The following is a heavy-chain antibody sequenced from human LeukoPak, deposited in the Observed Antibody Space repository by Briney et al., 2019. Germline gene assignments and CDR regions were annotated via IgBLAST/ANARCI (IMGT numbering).Heavy chain of an antibody. CDR3: STVRARPRYFDL. V-gene: IGHV3-30*02. Sequence: GGSLRLSCAASGFTFSSYGMHWVRQAPGKGLEWVAFIRYDGSNKYYADSVKGRFTISRDNSKNTLYLQMNSLRAEDTAVYYCSTVRARPRYFDLWGRGTLVTVSS. CDR2: IRYDGSNK. CDR1: GFTFSSYG. D-gene: IGHD4-17*01. J-gene: IGHJ2*01.